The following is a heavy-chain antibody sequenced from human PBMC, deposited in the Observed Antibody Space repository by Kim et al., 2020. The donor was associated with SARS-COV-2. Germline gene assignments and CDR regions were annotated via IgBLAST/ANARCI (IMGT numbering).Heavy chain of an antibody. V-gene: IGHV4-59*01. Sequence: NYHPPLKDTVTESVPASKNQFSLKMSSVTAADTAVYYCARAVAASNAFDIWGQGTMVTVST. CDR3: ARAVAASNAFDI. D-gene: IGHD6-19*01. J-gene: IGHJ3*02.